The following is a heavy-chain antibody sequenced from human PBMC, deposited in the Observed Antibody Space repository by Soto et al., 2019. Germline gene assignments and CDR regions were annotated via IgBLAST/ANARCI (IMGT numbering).Heavy chain of an antibody. Sequence: SETLSLTYTVSGGSITSYYWSWIRQPPGKGLEWIGYIHNSGSTSYNPSLQSRVTISADVSKNQFSLDLRSVTAADTAVYYCARRWSGTDYWGHGTLVTVSS. CDR1: GGSITSYY. J-gene: IGHJ4*01. D-gene: IGHD3-10*01. CDR2: IHNSGST. V-gene: IGHV4-59*01. CDR3: ARRWSGTDY.